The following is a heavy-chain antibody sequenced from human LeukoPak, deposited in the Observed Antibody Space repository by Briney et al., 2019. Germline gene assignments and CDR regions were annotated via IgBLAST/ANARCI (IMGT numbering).Heavy chain of an antibody. V-gene: IGHV1-69*04. Sequence: SVKVSCKASGGTFSSYAISWVRQAPGQGLEWMGRIIPILGIANYAQKFQGRVTITADKSTSTAYMELSSLRSEDTAVYYCARGRGYDFWSGRYYFDYWGQGTLVTVSS. D-gene: IGHD3-3*01. J-gene: IGHJ4*02. CDR3: ARGRGYDFWSGRYYFDY. CDR2: IIPILGIA. CDR1: GGTFSSYA.